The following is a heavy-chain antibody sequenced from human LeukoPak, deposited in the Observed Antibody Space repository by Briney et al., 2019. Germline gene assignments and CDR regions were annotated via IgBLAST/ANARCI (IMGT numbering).Heavy chain of an antibody. J-gene: IGHJ4*02. CDR1: GYRFTNYW. D-gene: IGHD3-10*01. CDR3: ARSSAVWVRGLITGYFDY. V-gene: IGHV5-51*01. Sequence: GESLKISFKGSGYRFTNYWIGWGRPMPGKGLEWMGIIYPGDSDTRYSPSFQGQVTISADKSISTAYLQWSSLKASDAAMYYCARSSAVWVRGLITGYFDYWGQGTLVTVSS. CDR2: IYPGDSDT.